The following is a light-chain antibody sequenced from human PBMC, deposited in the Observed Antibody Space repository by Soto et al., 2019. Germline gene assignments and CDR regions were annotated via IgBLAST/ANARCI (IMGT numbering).Light chain of an antibody. CDR2: GAS. Sequence: EIVMTRCPATLDESPGERVTLSCRASQTVSTNLAWYQQKRGQAPRLLIYGASTRATDFPARFSGSGSGTEFTLTISSLQSEDFGVYYCQQYYYRPPYTFGQGTRLEIK. CDR3: QQYYYRPPYT. J-gene: IGKJ5*01. V-gene: IGKV3-15*01. CDR1: QTVSTN.